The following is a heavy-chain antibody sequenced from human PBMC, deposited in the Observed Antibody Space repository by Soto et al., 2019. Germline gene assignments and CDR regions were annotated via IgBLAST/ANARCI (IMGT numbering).Heavy chain of an antibody. Sequence: SETLSLTCTVSGGSISSYYWNWIRQPPGKGLERIGYMYYSGSTNYNPSLKTRVTISIDTSKNQFSLKLSSVTAADTAVYYCARAYSGSYWYYFDYWGQGTLVTVSS. CDR1: GGSISSYY. CDR3: ARAYSGSYWYYFDY. D-gene: IGHD1-26*01. V-gene: IGHV4-59*01. CDR2: MYYSGST. J-gene: IGHJ4*02.